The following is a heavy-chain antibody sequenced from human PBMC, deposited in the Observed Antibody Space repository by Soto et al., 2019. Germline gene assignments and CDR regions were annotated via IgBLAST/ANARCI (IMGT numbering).Heavy chain of an antibody. CDR3: ARNSYDFWSGYYYYYYMDV. CDR2: VYYTGST. Sequence: SETLSLTCTVSGGSISNFYWSWIRQPPGKGLEWIGYVYYTGSTSYNPSLKRRVTFSADSSRGQFSLKLSSVTAADTAVYYCARNSYDFWSGYYYYYYMDVWGKGTTVTVSS. CDR1: GGSISNFY. J-gene: IGHJ6*03. D-gene: IGHD3-3*01. V-gene: IGHV4-59*01.